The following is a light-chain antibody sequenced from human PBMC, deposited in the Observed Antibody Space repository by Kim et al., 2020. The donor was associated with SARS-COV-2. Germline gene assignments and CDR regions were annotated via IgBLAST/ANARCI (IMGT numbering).Light chain of an antibody. CDR2: GAF. J-gene: IGKJ2*01. V-gene: IGKV3-20*01. CDR3: QHYGSSPRYT. CDR1: QSVSNTY. Sequence: EILLTQSPGTLSLSPGERATLSCRASQSVSNTYLAWYQQKPGQAPRLLIYGAFRRPIGIPDRFSGSGSGTDFTLTISRLEPEDFAVYYCQHYGSSPRYTFGQGTKLEI.